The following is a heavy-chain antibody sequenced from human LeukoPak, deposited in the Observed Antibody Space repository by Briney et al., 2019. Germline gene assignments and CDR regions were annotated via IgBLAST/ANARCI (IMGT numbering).Heavy chain of an antibody. Sequence: AGGSLRLSCAASGFTFTTYAMSWVRQAPEKGLEWVSGISVSGGTTFYADSVKGRSTISRDNSKNTLYLQMNSLRAEDRAVYYCAKEYNSGDWGQGTLVTVSS. J-gene: IGHJ1*01. CDR2: ISVSGGTT. D-gene: IGHD1-1*01. CDR1: GFTFTTYA. V-gene: IGHV3-23*01. CDR3: AKEYNSGD.